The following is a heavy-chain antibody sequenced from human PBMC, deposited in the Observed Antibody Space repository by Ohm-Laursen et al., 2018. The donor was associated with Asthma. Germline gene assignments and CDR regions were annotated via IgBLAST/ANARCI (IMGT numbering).Heavy chain of an antibody. CDR1: GFTFSNYG. J-gene: IGHJ5*02. CDR2: ISSDGSNK. D-gene: IGHD1-26*01. V-gene: IGHV3-30*18. Sequence: SLRLSCTASGFTFSNYGFHWVRQAPGKGLEWVAVISSDGSNKFYGDSVKGRFTISRDNSKSTLYLQMTSLGAEDTAVYYCTKLKLGGTTGYRNWFDPWGQGTLVTVSS. CDR3: TKLKLGGTTGYRNWFDP.